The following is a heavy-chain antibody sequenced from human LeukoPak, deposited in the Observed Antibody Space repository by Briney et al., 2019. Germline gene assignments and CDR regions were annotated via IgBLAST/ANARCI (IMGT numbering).Heavy chain of an antibody. J-gene: IGHJ6*03. CDR2: INWNGGST. V-gene: IGHV3-20*04. D-gene: IGHD6-19*01. CDR3: ARGYSSGWYGNDYYYMDV. CDR1: GFTFDDYG. Sequence: GGSLRLSCAASGFTFDDYGMSWVRQAPGKGLEWVSGINWNGGSTGYADSVKGRFTISRDNAKNSLYLQMNSLRAEDTAVYYCARGYSSGWYGNDYYYMDVWGKGTTVTISS.